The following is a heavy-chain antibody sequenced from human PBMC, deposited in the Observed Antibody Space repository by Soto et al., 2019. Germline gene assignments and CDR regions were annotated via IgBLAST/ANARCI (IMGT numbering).Heavy chain of an antibody. CDR3: ARDRSGSGYYYSYYYGMDV. CDR1: GGSISSGGYY. Sequence: SETLSLTCTVSGGSISSGGYYWSWIRQHPGKGLEWIGYIYYSGSTYYNPSLKSRVTISVDTSKNQFSLKLSPVTAADTAVYYCARDRSGSGYYYSYYYGMDVWGQGTTVTVYS. D-gene: IGHD3-22*01. CDR2: IYYSGST. V-gene: IGHV4-31*03. J-gene: IGHJ6*02.